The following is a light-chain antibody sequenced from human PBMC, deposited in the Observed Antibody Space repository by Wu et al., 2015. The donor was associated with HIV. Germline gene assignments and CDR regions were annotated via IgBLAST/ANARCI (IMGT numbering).Light chain of an antibody. CDR3: QQHYNWPLT. J-gene: IGKJ5*01. Sequence: EIVLTQFPATLSFSPGETATLSCRASQSVSGTVAWYQQKTGQAPRLLVYDASNRAAGIPDRFSGGGFVTDFTLTISSLEPEDSAVYYCQQHYNWPLTFGQGTRLEIK. V-gene: IGKV3-11*01. CDR1: QSVSGT. CDR2: DAS.